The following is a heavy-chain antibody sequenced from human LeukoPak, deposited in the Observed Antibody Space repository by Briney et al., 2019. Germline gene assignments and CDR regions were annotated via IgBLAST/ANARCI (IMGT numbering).Heavy chain of an antibody. CDR1: GFTFDDYA. CDR3: AKDTQDGYNLRVLDY. J-gene: IGHJ4*02. D-gene: IGHD5-24*01. CDR2: ISWNSGSI. Sequence: KTGGSLRLSCAASGFTFDDYAMHWVRQAPGKGLEWVSGISWNSGSIGYADSVKGRFTISRDNAKNSLYLQMNSLRAEDTALYYCAKDTQDGYNLRVLDYWGQGTLVTVSS. V-gene: IGHV3-9*01.